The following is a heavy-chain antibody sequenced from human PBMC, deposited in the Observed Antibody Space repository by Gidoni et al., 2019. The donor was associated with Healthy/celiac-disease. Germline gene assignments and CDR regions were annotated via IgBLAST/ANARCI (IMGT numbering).Heavy chain of an antibody. J-gene: IGHJ6*02. D-gene: IGHD3-22*01. CDR2: IRSKAYGGTT. CDR1: GFTFGDYA. Sequence: EVQLVESGGGLVQPGRSLRLSCTASGFTFGDYAMSWVRQAPGKGLEWVGFIRSKAYGGTTEYAASVKGRFTISRDDSKSIAYLQMNSLKTEDTAVYYCTRAKGVYYYDSSGYYYADPYYYGMDVWGQGTTVTVSS. V-gene: IGHV3-49*04. CDR3: TRAKGVYYYDSSGYYYADPYYYGMDV.